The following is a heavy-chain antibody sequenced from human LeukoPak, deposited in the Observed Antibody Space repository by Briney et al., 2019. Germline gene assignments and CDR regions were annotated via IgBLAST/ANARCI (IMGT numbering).Heavy chain of an antibody. CDR3: ASGGSPHSSGGAIDY. CDR2: ISAYNGNT. Sequence: ASVKVSCKASGYTFTSYGISWVRQAPGQRLEWMGWISAYNGNTNYAQKLQGRVTMTTDTSTSTAYMELRSLRSDDTAVYYCASGGSPHSSGGAIDYWGQGTLVTVSS. V-gene: IGHV1-18*01. J-gene: IGHJ4*02. D-gene: IGHD6-19*01. CDR1: GYTFTSYG.